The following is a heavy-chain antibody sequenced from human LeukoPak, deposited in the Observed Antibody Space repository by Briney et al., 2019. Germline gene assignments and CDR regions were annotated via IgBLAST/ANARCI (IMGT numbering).Heavy chain of an antibody. CDR3: ARVGYCSGGSCYWFDP. V-gene: IGHV4-61*01. D-gene: IGHD2-15*01. CDR1: GGSISSSSYH. CDR2: IYYSGST. J-gene: IGHJ5*02. Sequence: SETLSLTCTVSGGSISSSSYHWSWIRQPPGKGLEWIGYIYYSGSTNYNPSLKSRVTISVDTSKNQFSLKLSSVTAADTAVYYCARVGYCSGGSCYWFDPWGQGTLVTVSS.